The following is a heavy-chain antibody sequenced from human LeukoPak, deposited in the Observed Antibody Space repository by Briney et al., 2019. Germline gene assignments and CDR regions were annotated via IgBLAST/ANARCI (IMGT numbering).Heavy chain of an antibody. CDR2: INAGNGDT. CDR1: GYTYTSYA. J-gene: IGHJ4*02. Sequence: ASVKVSCKASGYTYTSYAMHWVRQAPGQRPEWMGWINAGNGDTKYSQKFQGGVTITRDTSASTGYMELSSLRSEDTAVYYCGRDVRGMTTAYFDSWGQGTLVTVSS. D-gene: IGHD4-11*01. CDR3: GRDVRGMTTAYFDS. V-gene: IGHV1-3*01.